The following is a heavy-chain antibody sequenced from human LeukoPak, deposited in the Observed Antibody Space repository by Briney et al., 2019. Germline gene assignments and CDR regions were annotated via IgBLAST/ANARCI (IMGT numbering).Heavy chain of an antibody. Sequence: ASVKVSCKVSGYTLTELSMHWVRQAPGKGLEWMGGFDPEDGETIYAQKFQGRVTMTEDTSTDTAYMELSSLRPEDTAVHYCATDESITIFGVVIPWGQGTLVTVSS. CDR1: GYTLTELS. V-gene: IGHV1-24*01. D-gene: IGHD3-3*01. CDR2: FDPEDGET. CDR3: ATDESITIFGVVIP. J-gene: IGHJ5*02.